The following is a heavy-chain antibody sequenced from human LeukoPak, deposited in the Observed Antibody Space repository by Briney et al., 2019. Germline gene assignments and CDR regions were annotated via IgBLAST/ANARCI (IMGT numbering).Heavy chain of an antibody. CDR2: IKQDGSEK. D-gene: IGHD1-20*01. J-gene: IGHJ4*02. Sequence: PGGSLRLSCAASGFTFSGYWMSWVRQAPGKGLEWVANIKQDGSEKYYVDSVKGRFTISRDNAKNSLYLQMNNLRADDTAVYFCVKETSLTGAGDCWGQGILVTVSS. V-gene: IGHV3-7*03. CDR3: VKETSLTGAGDC. CDR1: GFTFSGYW.